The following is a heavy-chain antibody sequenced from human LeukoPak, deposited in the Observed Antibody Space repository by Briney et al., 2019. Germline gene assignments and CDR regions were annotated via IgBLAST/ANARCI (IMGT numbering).Heavy chain of an antibody. D-gene: IGHD1-1*01. J-gene: IGHJ6*03. CDR1: GGSISSGSYY. V-gene: IGHV4-61*02. CDR2: IYTSGST. Sequence: PSETLSLTCTVSGGSISSGSYYWSWIRQPAGKGLEWIGRIYTSGSTNYNPSLKSRVTISVDTSKNQFSLKLSSVTAADTAVYYCARGAGTNVYYHYMDVWGKGTTVTISS. CDR3: ARGAGTNVYYHYMDV.